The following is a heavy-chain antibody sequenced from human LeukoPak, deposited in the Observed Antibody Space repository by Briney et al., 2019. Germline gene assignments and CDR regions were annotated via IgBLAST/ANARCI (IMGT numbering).Heavy chain of an antibody. CDR1: GFTFSSYA. CDR3: AKDLQGSPFYYYYGMDV. Sequence: PWGSLRLSCAASGFTFSSYAMSWVRQAPGKGLEWVSAISGSGGSTYYADSVKGRFTISRDNSKNTLYLQMNSLRAEDTAVYYCAKDLQGSPFYYYYGMDVWGQGTPVTVSS. D-gene: IGHD3-10*01. CDR2: ISGSGGST. J-gene: IGHJ6*02. V-gene: IGHV3-23*01.